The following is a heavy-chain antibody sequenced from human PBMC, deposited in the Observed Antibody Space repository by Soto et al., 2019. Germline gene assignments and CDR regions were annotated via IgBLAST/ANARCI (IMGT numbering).Heavy chain of an antibody. D-gene: IGHD3-22*01. Sequence: PSETLSLTCTVSGASISNFYWSWIRQAPGEGLEWLGIFYSAGTANYRPSLKSRVTISVDTPKSQFSLKLLSVTAADTAVYYCARHGPFKYDSRDLHVDDYYGLDVWGQGTTVTVSS. CDR3: ARHGPFKYDSRDLHVDDYYGLDV. V-gene: IGHV4-59*08. J-gene: IGHJ6*02. CDR1: GASISNFY. CDR2: FYSAGTA.